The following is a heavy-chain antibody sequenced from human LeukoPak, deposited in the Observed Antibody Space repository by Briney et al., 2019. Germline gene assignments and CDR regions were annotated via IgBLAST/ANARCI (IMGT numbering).Heavy chain of an antibody. CDR1: GFIVSNNY. D-gene: IGHD3-22*01. CDR3: ARYYYDSSGYPYYFDY. CDR2: IYSGGST. J-gene: IGHJ4*02. Sequence: PGGSLRLSCAASGFIVSNNYMSWVPQAPGKGLEWVSVIYSGGSTYYADSVKGRFTISRDNSKNTVYLQMNSLRAEDTAVYYCARYYYDSSGYPYYFDYWGQGTLVTVSS. V-gene: IGHV3-53*01.